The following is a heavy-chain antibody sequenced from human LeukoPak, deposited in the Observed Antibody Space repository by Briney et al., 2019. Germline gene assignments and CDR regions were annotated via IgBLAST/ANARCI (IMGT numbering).Heavy chain of an antibody. Sequence: GASVKVSCKASGGTFSSYAISWVRQAPGQGLEWMGWIIPILGSANYAQSFQDRVTMTADESTSTAYMELSSLRSEDTAVYYCATSSRTYSSTDYWGQGTLVTVSS. CDR1: GGTFSSYA. J-gene: IGHJ4*02. CDR2: IIPILGSA. CDR3: ATSSRTYSSTDY. D-gene: IGHD6-13*01. V-gene: IGHV1-69*11.